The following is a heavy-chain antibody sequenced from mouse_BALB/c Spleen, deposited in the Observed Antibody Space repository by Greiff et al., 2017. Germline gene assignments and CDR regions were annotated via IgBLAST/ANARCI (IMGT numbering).Heavy chain of an antibody. CDR1: GFTFSSYY. D-gene: IGHD3-1*01. V-gene: IGHV5-6-2*01. J-gene: IGHJ4*01. Sequence: EVKLMESGGGLVKLGGSLKLSCAASGFTFSSYYMSWVRQTPEKRLELVAAINSNGGSTYYPDTVKGRFTISRDNAKNTLYLQMSSLKSEDTALYYCARYTVSAMDYWGQGTSVTVSS. CDR3: ARYTVSAMDY. CDR2: INSNGGST.